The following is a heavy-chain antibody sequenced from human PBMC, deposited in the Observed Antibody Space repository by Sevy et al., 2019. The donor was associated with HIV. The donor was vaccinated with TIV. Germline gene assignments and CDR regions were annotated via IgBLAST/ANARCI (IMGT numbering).Heavy chain of an antibody. CDR3: TRNGGAFDNGFDP. D-gene: IGHD2-8*01. CDR1: GFTLSSYV. V-gene: IGHV3-48*03. CDR2: ISSSGSSI. Sequence: GGSLRLSCTASGFTLSSYVMNWVRQAPGKGLEWVSKISSSGSSIYYAYSVKGRFTISRDNAKNSLNLQMNSLRAEDTAVYYCTRNGGAFDNGFDPWGQGSLVTVSS. J-gene: IGHJ5*02.